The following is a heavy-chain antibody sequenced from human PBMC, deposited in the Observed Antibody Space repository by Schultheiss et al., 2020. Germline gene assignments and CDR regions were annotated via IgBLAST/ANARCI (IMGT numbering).Heavy chain of an antibody. CDR3: ARSPITVAGFDY. CDR1: GGSISSYY. Sequence: SETLSLTCTVSGGSISSYYWSWIRQPPGKGLEWIGYIYYSGSTYYNPSLKSPVTISIDTSKNEFYLKVSSVTAADTAVYYCARSPITVAGFDYWGQGTFVTVSS. V-gene: IGHV4-59*12. D-gene: IGHD6-19*01. CDR2: IYYSGST. J-gene: IGHJ4*02.